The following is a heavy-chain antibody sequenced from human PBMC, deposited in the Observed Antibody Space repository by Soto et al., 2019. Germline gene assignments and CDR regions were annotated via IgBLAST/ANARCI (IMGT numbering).Heavy chain of an antibody. D-gene: IGHD6-6*01. CDR3: ARGSSIAGLYYGMDV. Sequence: QVQLQESGPGLVKPSQTLSLTCTVSGGSISSGGYYWTWIRQHPGKVLEWIGYNYYSGNTSYNPSLKRRATISLDTSKNQFSLKLSSVTAADTAVYYCARGSSIAGLYYGMDVWGQGTTVTVSS. CDR2: NYYSGNT. J-gene: IGHJ6*02. CDR1: GGSISSGGYY. V-gene: IGHV4-31*03.